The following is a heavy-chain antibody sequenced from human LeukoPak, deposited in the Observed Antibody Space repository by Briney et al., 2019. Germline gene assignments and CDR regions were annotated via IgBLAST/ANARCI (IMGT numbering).Heavy chain of an antibody. D-gene: IGHD3-22*01. CDR2: INPNSGGT. Sequence: ASVKVSCKASGYTFTGYYMHWVRQAPGQGLEWMGWINPNSGGTNYAQKFQGRVTMTRDTSISTAYMELSRLRSDDTAVYYCARDLHYYDSSGYYHPFWFDPWGQGTLVTVSS. CDR3: ARDLHYYDSSGYYHPFWFDP. CDR1: GYTFTGYY. V-gene: IGHV1-2*02. J-gene: IGHJ5*02.